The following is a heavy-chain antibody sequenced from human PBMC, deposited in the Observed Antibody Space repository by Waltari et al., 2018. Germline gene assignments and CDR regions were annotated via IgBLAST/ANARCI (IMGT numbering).Heavy chain of an antibody. V-gene: IGHV1-2*02. CDR1: GYTFTGYY. D-gene: IGHD2-15*01. CDR3: ARPRRYCTGGTCYSNWLDP. CDR2: LDPKSGGT. J-gene: IGHJ5*02. Sequence: AQLVQSGAAVKKPGASVTVSCKAYGYTFTGYYSPWLRRAPGQGLEWMGWLDPKSGGTHFSQKFQDRVTMTRDTSIRTAYMELSRLKSDDTAVYYCARPRRYCTGGTCYSNWLDPWGQGTLVTVSS.